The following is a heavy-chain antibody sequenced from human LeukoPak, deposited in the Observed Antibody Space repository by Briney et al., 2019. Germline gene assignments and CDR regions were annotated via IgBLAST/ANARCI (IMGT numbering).Heavy chain of an antibody. CDR2: ISAYNGNT. D-gene: IGHD2-21*02. CDR1: GYTFTSYG. V-gene: IGHV1-18*01. J-gene: IGHJ4*02. Sequence: ASVKVSCKASGYTFTSYGISWVRQAPGQGLEWMGWISAYNGNTNYAQKLQGRVTMTTDTSTSTAYMELRSLRSDDTAVYYCARLPCGGDCYPPPFDYWGQGTLVTVSS. CDR3: ARLPCGGDCYPPPFDY.